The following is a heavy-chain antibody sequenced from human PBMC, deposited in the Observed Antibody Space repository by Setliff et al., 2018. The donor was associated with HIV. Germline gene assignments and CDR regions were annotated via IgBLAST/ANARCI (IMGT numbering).Heavy chain of an antibody. CDR3: ATDDYGGDSFDN. CDR1: GHTFTNYD. Sequence: ASVKVSCKPPGHTFTNYDVHWMRRAPGQGLEWMGWIKPDTGGTNYAQKFQGRVTMTRDTSITTAYMELSRLGSDDTAVYYCATDDYGGDSFDNWGQGTLVTVSS. D-gene: IGHD4-17*01. J-gene: IGHJ4*02. V-gene: IGHV1-2*02. CDR2: IKPDTGGT.